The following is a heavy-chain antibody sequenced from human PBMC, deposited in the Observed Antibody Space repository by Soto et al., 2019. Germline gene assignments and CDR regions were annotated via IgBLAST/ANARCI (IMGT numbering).Heavy chain of an antibody. D-gene: IGHD1-26*01. CDR3: AKKLGPSAFDL. J-gene: IGHJ2*01. CDR2: IIPVLDLS. V-gene: IGHV1-69*02. Sequence: QVQLVQSGAEVKKPGSSVKVSCKASGGTFTDYTITWVRQAPGQGLEWMGRIIPVLDLSNYAQKFQRRVTITADKSTTTSYMELGGLTSEDPAVYYCAKKLGPSAFDLWGRGTLVTVSS. CDR1: GGTFTDYT.